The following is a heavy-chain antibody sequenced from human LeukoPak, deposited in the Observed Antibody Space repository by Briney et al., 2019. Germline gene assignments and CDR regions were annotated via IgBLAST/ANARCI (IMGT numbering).Heavy chain of an antibody. Sequence: PSETLSLTCTVSGGSISGYYWNWIRQPPGKGLEWIGHIYYSGSSSYNPSLSSRVTISVDTSKNQFSLRLSSVTAADTAMYYCAGRLTYSYAIDYWGQGTLVTVSS. J-gene: IGHJ4*02. D-gene: IGHD5-18*01. CDR2: IYYSGSS. V-gene: IGHV4-59*01. CDR1: GGSISGYY. CDR3: AGRLTYSYAIDY.